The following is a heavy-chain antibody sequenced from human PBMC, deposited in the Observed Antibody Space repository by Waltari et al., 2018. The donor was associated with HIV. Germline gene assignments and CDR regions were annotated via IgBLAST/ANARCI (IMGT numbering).Heavy chain of an antibody. V-gene: IGHV4-39*01. CDR1: GGSISSSRYY. CDR2: MYYNTNT. CDR3: VVSSNSYTQTHYYFDL. Sequence: QLQLQESGPGLVRPSETLSLTCAVSGGSISSSRYYWGWVRQPPGKGLEWIGNMYYNTNTFYNPALKRRVTISVDMSRNQFSLKLTSVTAADTAVYYCVVSSNSYTQTHYYFDLWGRGPLVTVSS. J-gene: IGHJ2*01. D-gene: IGHD3-16*01.